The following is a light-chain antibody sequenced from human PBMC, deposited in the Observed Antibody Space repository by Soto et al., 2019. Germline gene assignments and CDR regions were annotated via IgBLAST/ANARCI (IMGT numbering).Light chain of an antibody. Sequence: DIQMTQSPSSLSASVGDRVTITCRASQSISSYLNWYQQKPGKAPKLLIYAASSLQIGVQSRFSGSGAGTDFTLTISSIQPEDFVTYYYQQSYSTLFTFGPGTKVDIK. V-gene: IGKV1-39*01. CDR1: QSISSY. J-gene: IGKJ3*01. CDR3: QQSYSTLFT. CDR2: AAS.